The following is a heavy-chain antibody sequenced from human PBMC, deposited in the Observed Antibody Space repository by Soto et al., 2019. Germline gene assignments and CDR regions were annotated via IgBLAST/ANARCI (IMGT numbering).Heavy chain of an antibody. V-gene: IGHV1-2*04. CDR3: ARDYYDSSASYGLEN. J-gene: IGHJ3*01. D-gene: IGHD3-22*01. CDR2: INPNSGGA. CDR1: GYTFTGYY. Sequence: QLHLVQSGAEVKKPGASVKVSCKASGYTFTGYYIHWVRQAPGQGLEWMGWINPNSGGANIAQKFQGWVTMTRDTSISTTYMELSRLRSNDTAVYYCARDYYDSSASYGLENWGQGTMVTVAS.